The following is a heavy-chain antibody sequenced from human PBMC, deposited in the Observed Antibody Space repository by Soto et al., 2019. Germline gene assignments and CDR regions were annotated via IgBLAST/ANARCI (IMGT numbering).Heavy chain of an antibody. D-gene: IGHD3-10*01. V-gene: IGHV4-34*01. J-gene: IGHJ6*02. CDR2: INHSGST. CDR3: ASLWFGELPMNYYYYGMDV. CDR1: GGSFSGYY. Sequence: QVQLQQWGAGLLKPSETLSLTCAVYGGSFSGYYWSWIRQPPGKGLEWIGEINHSGSTNYNPSLKSRVTISVDTSKNQFSLKLSSVTAADTAVYYCASLWFGELPMNYYYYGMDVWGQGTTVTVSS.